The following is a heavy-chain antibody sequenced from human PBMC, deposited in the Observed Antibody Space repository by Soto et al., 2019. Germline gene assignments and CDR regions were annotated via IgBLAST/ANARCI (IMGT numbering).Heavy chain of an antibody. D-gene: IGHD3-16*01. V-gene: IGHV1-69*12. J-gene: IGHJ5*02. CDR3: AGRQYLVDPHEPNWFDP. CDR1: GGTFSSYA. CDR2: IIPIFGTA. Sequence: QVQLVQSGAEVKKPGSSVKVSCKASGGTFSSYAISWVRQAPGQGLEWMGGIIPIFGTANYAQKFQGRVTITADESTSTAYMELSSLRSEDTAVYYCAGRQYLVDPHEPNWFDPWGQGTLVTVSS.